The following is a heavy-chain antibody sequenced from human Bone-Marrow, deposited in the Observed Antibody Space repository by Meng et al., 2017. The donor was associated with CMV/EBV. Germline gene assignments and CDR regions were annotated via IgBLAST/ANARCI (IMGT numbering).Heavy chain of an antibody. CDR2: MNPNSGGT. V-gene: IGHV1-2*02. D-gene: IGHD3-3*01. Sequence: ASVKVSCKASGYTFTGYYMHWVRQAPGQGLEWMGWMNPNSGGTNYAQKFQGRVTMTRYTSISTAYMELRSLRSEDTAVYYCACRGNDDFWEFDPWGQGTLVTVSS. CDR3: ACRGNDDFWEFDP. CDR1: GYTFTGYY. J-gene: IGHJ5*02.